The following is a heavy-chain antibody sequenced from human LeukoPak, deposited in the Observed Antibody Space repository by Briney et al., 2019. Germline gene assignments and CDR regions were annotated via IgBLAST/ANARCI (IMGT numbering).Heavy chain of an antibody. V-gene: IGHV4-39*01. J-gene: IGHJ5*02. CDR1: GGSISSSSYY. CDR3: ARTVMYYYDSSAGNWFDP. CDR2: IHYSGST. Sequence: SETLSLTCTVSGGSISSSSYYWGWIRQPPGKGLEWIGSIHYSGSTYYNPSLKSRVTISVDTSKNQFSLKLSSVTAADTAVYYCARTVMYYYDSSAGNWFDPWGQGTLVTVSS. D-gene: IGHD3-22*01.